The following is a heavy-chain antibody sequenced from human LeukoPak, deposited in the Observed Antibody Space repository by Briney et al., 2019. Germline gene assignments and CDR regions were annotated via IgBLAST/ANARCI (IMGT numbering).Heavy chain of an antibody. J-gene: IGHJ4*02. CDR2: IYSGGST. D-gene: IGHD6-19*01. V-gene: IGHV3-53*01. Sequence: GGSLRLSCAASGFTVSSNYMSWVRQAPGKGLEWVSVIYSGGSTYYADSVKGRFTISRDNSKNTLYLQMNSLRAEDTAVYYCARDVRIAVAGTESYFDYWGQGTLVTVSS. CDR1: GFTVSSNY. CDR3: ARDVRIAVAGTESYFDY.